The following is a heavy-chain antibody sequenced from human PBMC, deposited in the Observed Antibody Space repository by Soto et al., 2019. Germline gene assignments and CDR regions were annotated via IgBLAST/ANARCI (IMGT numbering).Heavy chain of an antibody. V-gene: IGHV5-51*01. CDR2: IYPGDSDT. D-gene: IGHD6-6*01. J-gene: IGHJ5*02. Sequence: ESLQISCKGSGYSFTSYWIGWVRQMPGKGLEWMGIIYPGDSDTRYSPSFQGQVTISADKSISTAYLQWSSLKASDTAMYYCARRIAARPGEYNWFDPWGQGTLVTVSS. CDR1: GYSFTSYW. CDR3: ARRIAARPGEYNWFDP.